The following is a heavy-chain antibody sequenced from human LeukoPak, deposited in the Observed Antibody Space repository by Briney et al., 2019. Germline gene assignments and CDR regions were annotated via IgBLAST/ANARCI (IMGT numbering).Heavy chain of an antibody. D-gene: IGHD2-15*01. CDR2: INHSGST. J-gene: IGHJ3*02. CDR1: GGSFSGYY. V-gene: IGHV4-34*01. CDR3: ARGRIGLRGAFDI. Sequence: PSETLSLTCAVYGGSFSGYYWSWIRQPPGKGLEWVGEINHSGSTNYNPSLKSRVTISVGTSKNQFSLKLSSVTAADTAVYYCARGRIGLRGAFDIWGQGTMVTVSS.